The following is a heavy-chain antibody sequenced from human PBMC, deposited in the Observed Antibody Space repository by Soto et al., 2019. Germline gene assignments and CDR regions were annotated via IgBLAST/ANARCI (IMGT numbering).Heavy chain of an antibody. Sequence: SETLSLTCTVSDYSIGSGYYWGWIRQPPGKGLEWIGSIIHSGNTNYNPSLKSRVTMSVDTSKNQFSLKLSSVIAADTAVYYCARDRNSGSRPDAFGIWGQGTMVTVSS. V-gene: IGHV4-38-2*02. CDR1: DYSIGSGYY. D-gene: IGHD1-26*01. CDR2: IIHSGNT. J-gene: IGHJ3*02. CDR3: ARDRNSGSRPDAFGI.